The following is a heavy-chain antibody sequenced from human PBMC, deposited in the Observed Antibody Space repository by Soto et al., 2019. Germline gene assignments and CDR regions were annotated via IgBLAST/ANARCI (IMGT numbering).Heavy chain of an antibody. V-gene: IGHV1-69*02. CDR3: ARGSPRRYCSGGSCYEYYFDY. CDR2: IIPILGIA. J-gene: IGHJ4*02. Sequence: VKVSCKASGGTFSSYTISWVRQAPGQGLEWMGRIIPILGIANYAQKFQGRVTITADKSTSTAYMELSSLRSEDTAVYYCARGSPRRYCSGGSCYEYYFDYWGQ. D-gene: IGHD2-15*01. CDR1: GGTFSSYT.